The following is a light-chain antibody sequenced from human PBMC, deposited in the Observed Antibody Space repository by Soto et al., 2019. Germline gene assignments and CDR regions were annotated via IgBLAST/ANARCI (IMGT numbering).Light chain of an antibody. CDR2: DAS. Sequence: DIQMTQSPSTLSGSVGDRVTITCRASQTLSNWLAWYQQKPGKAPKLLIYDASSLHSGAPSRFSGSGSGAEFTLTISSLQPDDFATYWCQQYESFPFTFGPGTKV. CDR1: QTLSNW. CDR3: QQYESFPFT. V-gene: IGKV1-5*01. J-gene: IGKJ3*01.